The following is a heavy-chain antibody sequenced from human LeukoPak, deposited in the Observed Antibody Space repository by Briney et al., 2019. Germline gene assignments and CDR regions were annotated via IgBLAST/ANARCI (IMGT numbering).Heavy chain of an antibody. D-gene: IGHD2-15*01. CDR1: GGSISSYC. J-gene: IGHJ6*03. V-gene: IGHV4-59*01. CDR3: ARTTEGYCRGRSCYSYYYYMDV. CDR2: IYYSGST. Sequence: PSETLSLTCTVSGGSISSYCWSWIRQPPGKGLEWIGYIYYSGSTNYNPSLKSRVTISVDTSKNQFSLKLSSVTAADTAVYYCARTTEGYCRGRSCYSYYYYMDVWGKGTTVTVS.